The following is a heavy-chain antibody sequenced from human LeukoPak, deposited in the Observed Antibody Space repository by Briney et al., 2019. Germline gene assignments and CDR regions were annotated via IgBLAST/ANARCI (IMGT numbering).Heavy chain of an antibody. Sequence: GGSLRLSCAASGFTFSNAWMSWVRQAPGKGLGWVGRIKSKADGGTTDYAAPVKGRFTISRDDSKNTLYLQMNSLKTEDTAVYYCTTGRYNWNLDYWGQGTLVTVSS. CDR1: GFTFSNAW. D-gene: IGHD1-20*01. J-gene: IGHJ4*02. CDR2: IKSKADGGTT. CDR3: TTGRYNWNLDY. V-gene: IGHV3-15*01.